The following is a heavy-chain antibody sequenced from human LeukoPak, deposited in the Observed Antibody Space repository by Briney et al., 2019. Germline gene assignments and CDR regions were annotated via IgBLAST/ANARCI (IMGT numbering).Heavy chain of an antibody. CDR2: ISGSGGST. CDR1: GFTFSSYA. J-gene: IGHJ4*02. CDR3: AKVRHYDSSGYFDY. V-gene: IGHV3-23*01. Sequence: PGGSLRVSCAASGFTFSSYAMSWVRQAPGKGLHWASAISGSGGSTYYADSVKGRFTISRDNSKNTLYLQMNSLRAEDTAVYYCAKVRHYDSSGYFDYWGQGTLVTVSS. D-gene: IGHD3-22*01.